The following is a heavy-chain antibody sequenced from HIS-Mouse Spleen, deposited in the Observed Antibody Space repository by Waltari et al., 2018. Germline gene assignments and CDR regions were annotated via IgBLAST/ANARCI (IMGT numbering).Heavy chain of an antibody. CDR3: ARGTKGTVTTFDY. V-gene: IGHV4-34*01. CDR2: INHSGST. CDR1: GGSFSGYY. Sequence: QVQLQQWGAGLLKPSETLSLTCAVYGGSFSGYYWSWIRQPPGKGLEWIGEINHSGSTNYNPSLKSRVTISVDTSKNQFSLKLSSVTAADTAVYYCARGTKGTVTTFDYWGQGTLVTVSS. D-gene: IGHD4-17*01. J-gene: IGHJ4*02.